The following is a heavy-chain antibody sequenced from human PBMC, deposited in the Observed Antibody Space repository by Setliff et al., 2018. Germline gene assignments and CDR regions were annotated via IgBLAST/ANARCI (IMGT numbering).Heavy chain of an antibody. D-gene: IGHD3-9*01. CDR2: IDPNSGGT. Sequence: ASVKVSCKASGSTFTSYYTHWVRQAPGQGLEWLGRIDPNSGGTDYAQRFQGRVTMSGDTSISTAYMEVSRLRSDDTAVYFCARDGDILTTYYIYYYYMDVWGKGTTVTVSS. V-gene: IGHV1-2*06. J-gene: IGHJ6*03. CDR3: ARDGDILTTYYIYYYYMDV. CDR1: GSTFTSYY.